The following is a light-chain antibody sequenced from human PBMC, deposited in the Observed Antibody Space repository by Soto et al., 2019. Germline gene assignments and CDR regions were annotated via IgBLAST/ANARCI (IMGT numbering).Light chain of an antibody. Sequence: QSVLTQPASVSGSPGQSITISCTGTSSDVGGYNYVSWYQQHPGKAPKLMIYDVSNRPSGVSNRFSGSKPGNTASLTISGLQAEDEADYYCSSYTSSSTYVFATGTRSPS. J-gene: IGLJ1*01. V-gene: IGLV2-14*01. CDR3: SSYTSSSTYV. CDR2: DVS. CDR1: SSDVGGYNY.